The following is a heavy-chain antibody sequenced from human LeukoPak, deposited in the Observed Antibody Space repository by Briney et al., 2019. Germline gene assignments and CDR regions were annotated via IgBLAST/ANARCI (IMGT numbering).Heavy chain of an antibody. CDR3: ARDSMVYAIHTPHLPANY. D-gene: IGHD2-8*01. Sequence: GASVKVSCKASGYTFTSYGISWVRQAPGQGLEWMGWISAYNGNTNYAQKLQGRVTMTTDASTSTAYMELRSLRSDDTAVYYCARDSMVYAIHTPHLPANYWGQGTLVTVSS. V-gene: IGHV1-18*01. J-gene: IGHJ4*02. CDR1: GYTFTSYG. CDR2: ISAYNGNT.